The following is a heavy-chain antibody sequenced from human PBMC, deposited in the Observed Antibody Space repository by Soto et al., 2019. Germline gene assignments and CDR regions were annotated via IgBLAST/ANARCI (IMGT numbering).Heavy chain of an antibody. V-gene: IGHV3-66*01. CDR2: IYSGGST. CDR3: ARGANLLMGAFDI. J-gene: IGHJ3*02. CDR1: GFTVSSNY. Sequence: GESLKISCAASGFTVSSNYMSWVRQAPGKGLEWVSVIYSGGSTYYADSVKGRFTISRHNSKNTLYLQMNSLRAEDTAVYYCARGANLLMGAFDIWGQGTMVTVSS.